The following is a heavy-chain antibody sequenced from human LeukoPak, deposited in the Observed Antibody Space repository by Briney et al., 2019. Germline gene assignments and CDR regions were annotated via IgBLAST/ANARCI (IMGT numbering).Heavy chain of an antibody. CDR3: ARLHRGMDV. V-gene: IGHV3-48*02. Sequence: PGGSLRLSCVASEFTLNNYGVNWVRQAPGKGLEWVSYMSDSGSTIYYADSVKGRFTISRDNAKNSLSLQMNSLSHEDTAVYFCARLHRGMDVWGQRTTVTVSS. CDR1: EFTLNNYG. CDR2: MSDSGSTI. J-gene: IGHJ6*02.